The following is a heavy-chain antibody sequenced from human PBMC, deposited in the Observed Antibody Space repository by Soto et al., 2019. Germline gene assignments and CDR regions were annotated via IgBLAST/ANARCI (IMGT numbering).Heavy chain of an antibody. CDR3: ARDLVFGADYGMDV. CDR1: GDSVSSNSAA. CDR2: TYYRSKWYN. J-gene: IGHJ6*02. V-gene: IGHV6-1*01. D-gene: IGHD3-16*01. Sequence: SQTLSRTCAISGDSVSSNSAAWNWIRQYPSRGLEWLVRTYYRSKWYNDYAVSGKSRITINPDTPKNKFSLQLNSVTTEDTAVYYCARDLVFGADYGMDVWGQGTTVTVYS.